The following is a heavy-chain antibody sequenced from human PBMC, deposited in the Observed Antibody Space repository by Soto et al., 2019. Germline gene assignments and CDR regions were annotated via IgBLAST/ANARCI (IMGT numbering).Heavy chain of an antibody. CDR2: ISGSGGST. V-gene: IGHV3-23*01. D-gene: IGHD3-3*01. CDR1: GFTFSSYA. CDR3: AKDRLRFLEWLPTDFDY. J-gene: IGHJ4*02. Sequence: GSLRLSCAASGFTFSSYAMSWVRQAPGKGLEWVSAISGSGGSTYYADSVKGRFTISRDNSKNTLYLQMNSLRAEDTAVYYCAKDRLRFLEWLPTDFDYWGQGTLVTVSS.